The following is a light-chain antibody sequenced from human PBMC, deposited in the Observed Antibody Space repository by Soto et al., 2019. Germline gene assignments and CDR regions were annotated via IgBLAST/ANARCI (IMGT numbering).Light chain of an antibody. J-gene: IGKJ1*01. CDR2: GAS. CDR1: QSVSSN. V-gene: IGKV3-15*01. Sequence: IVMTQSPATLSVSPRERATLSCRASQSVSSNLAWYQQKPGQAPRLLIYGASTRATGIPARFSGSGSGTEFTLTISSLQPEDFAVYYCQQYNNWPRTFGQGTKVDIK. CDR3: QQYNNWPRT.